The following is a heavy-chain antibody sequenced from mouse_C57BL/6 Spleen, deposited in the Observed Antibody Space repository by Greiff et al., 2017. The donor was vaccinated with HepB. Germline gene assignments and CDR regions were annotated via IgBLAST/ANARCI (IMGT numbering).Heavy chain of an antibody. J-gene: IGHJ3*01. CDR2: SDPEDGET. D-gene: IGHD2-5*01. V-gene: IGHV14-2*01. Sequence: EVKLQQSGAELVKPGASVKLSCTASGFNIKDYYMHWVKQRTEQGLEWIGRSDPEDGETKYAPKFQGKATITADTSSNTAYLQLISLTSDDTAVYYCAFYSIYDWFSYWGQGTLVTVSA. CDR3: AFYSIYDWFSY. CDR1: GFNIKDYY.